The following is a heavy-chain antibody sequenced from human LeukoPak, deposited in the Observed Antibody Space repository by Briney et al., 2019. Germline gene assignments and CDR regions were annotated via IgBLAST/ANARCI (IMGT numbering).Heavy chain of an antibody. J-gene: IGHJ5*02. D-gene: IGHD6-6*01. CDR2: IYYSGST. CDR3: ARGMGPSIAARPGWFDP. Sequence: PSETLSLTCTVSGGSISSYYWSWIRQPPGKGLEWIGYIYYSGSTNYNPSLKSRVTISVDTSKNQFSLKLSSVTAADTAVYYCARGMGPSIAARPGWFDPWGQGTLVTVSS. V-gene: IGHV4-59*01. CDR1: GGSISSYY.